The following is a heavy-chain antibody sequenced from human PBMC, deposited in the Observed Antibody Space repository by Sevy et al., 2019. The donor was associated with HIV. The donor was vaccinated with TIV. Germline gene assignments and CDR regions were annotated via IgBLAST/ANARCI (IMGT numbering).Heavy chain of an antibody. CDR2: IKQDGNEK. D-gene: IGHD3-22*01. J-gene: IGHJ4*02. CDR1: GFNLSPYW. Sequence: GGSLRLSCVASGFNLSPYWMTWVRQAPGKGLEWVANIKQDGNEKYYLDSVKGRFTVSRDNAKNALSLQMYSLRVEDTAVYFCASNTYHYDSNTYYPVYWGQGTRVTVSS. V-gene: IGHV3-7*01. CDR3: ASNTYHYDSNTYYPVY.